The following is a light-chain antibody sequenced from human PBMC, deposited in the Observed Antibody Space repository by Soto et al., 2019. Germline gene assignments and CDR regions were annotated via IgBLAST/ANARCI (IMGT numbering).Light chain of an antibody. J-gene: IGLJ7*01. CDR1: SSNIGSNY. CDR2: KNN. CDR3: AAWDDSLNGPV. V-gene: IGLV1-47*01. Sequence: QSVLTQTPSASGTPGQRVTISCSGSSSNIGSNYVSWYQQLPGTAPKLLIYKNNQRPSGVPDRFSGSKSGTSASLAISGLRSEDEADYYCAAWDDSLNGPVFGGGTQLTVL.